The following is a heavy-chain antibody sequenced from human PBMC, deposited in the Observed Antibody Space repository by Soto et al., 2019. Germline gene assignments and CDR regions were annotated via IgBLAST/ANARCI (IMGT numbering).Heavy chain of an antibody. D-gene: IGHD4-17*01. CDR2: IIPIFGTA. J-gene: IGHJ4*02. Sequence: SVKVSCKASGGTFSSYAISWVRQAPGQGLEWMGGIIPIFGTANYAQKFQGRVTITADESTSTAYMELSSLRSEDTAVYYCARDGDYGDYVDRYYFDYWGQGTLVTVSS. CDR3: ARDGDYGDYVDRYYFDY. CDR1: GGTFSSYA. V-gene: IGHV1-69*13.